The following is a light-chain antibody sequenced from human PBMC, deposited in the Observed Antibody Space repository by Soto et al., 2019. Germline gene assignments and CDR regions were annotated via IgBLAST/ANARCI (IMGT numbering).Light chain of an antibody. Sequence: DIQMTQSPSSLSASVGDRVTISCRASQTITTYLSWYQQKPGKAPKLLIYAASSLYSGGPSRLSGSGSGTDSTLTISSLQPEDFAAYYCQQTYSGLWTFGQGTKLEIK. V-gene: IGKV1-39*01. CDR1: QTITTY. CDR2: AAS. CDR3: QQTYSGLWT. J-gene: IGKJ1*01.